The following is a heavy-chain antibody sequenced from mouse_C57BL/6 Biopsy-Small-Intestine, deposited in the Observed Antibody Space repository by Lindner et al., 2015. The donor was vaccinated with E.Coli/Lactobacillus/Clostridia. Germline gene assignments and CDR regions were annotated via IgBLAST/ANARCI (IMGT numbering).Heavy chain of an antibody. D-gene: IGHD1-3*01. J-gene: IGHJ3*01. CDR1: GGTFINYG. Sequence: SVKVSCKTSGGTFINYGVSWVRQAPGQGLEWMGGIIPILGVANYAQKYEGRLTITADESTSTTYMELSSLRSDDTAVYYCARMENRKSEIWSGWIVPFDPWGQGTLVTVSS. CDR3: ARMENRKSEIWSGWIVPFDP. CDR2: IIPILGVA. V-gene: IGHV1-81*01.